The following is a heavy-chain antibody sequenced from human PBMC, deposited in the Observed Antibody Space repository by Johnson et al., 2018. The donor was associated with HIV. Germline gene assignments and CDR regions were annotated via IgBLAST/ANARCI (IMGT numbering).Heavy chain of an antibody. CDR1: GFNISNYG. CDR2: IWFDGSNK. V-gene: IGHV3-33*06. J-gene: IGHJ3*02. CDR3: AKTEDAFDI. Sequence: QVQLVESGGGVVQSGRSLRLSCAASGFNISNYGMHWVRQAPGKGLEWVAAIWFDGSNKYYADSVKGRFTISRDNSKNTLYLQMNSLRAEDTAVYYCAKTEDAFDIWGQGTMVTVSS.